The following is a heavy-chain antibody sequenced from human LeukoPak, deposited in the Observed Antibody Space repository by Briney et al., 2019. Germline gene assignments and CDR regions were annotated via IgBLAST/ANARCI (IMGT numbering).Heavy chain of an antibody. CDR3: YGSGSVFDY. D-gene: IGHD3-10*01. CDR1: GFTFDDYG. J-gene: IGHJ4*02. V-gene: IGHV3-20*04. CDR2: INWNGGST. Sequence: PGGSLRLSCAASGFTFDDYGMSWVRQAPGKGLEWVSGINWNGGSTGYADSVKGRFTISRDNSKNTPYLQMNSLRAEDTAVYYCYGSGSVFDYWGQGTLVTVSS.